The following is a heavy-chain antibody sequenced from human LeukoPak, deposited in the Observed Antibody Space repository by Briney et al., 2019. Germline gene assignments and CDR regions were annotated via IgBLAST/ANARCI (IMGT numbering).Heavy chain of an antibody. CDR3: ARSSPGYYGGNSVLFDY. CDR1: GGSISSYY. CDR2: IYYSGST. Sequence: SETLSLTCTVSGGSISSYYWSWIRQPPGKGLEWIGYIYYSGSTNYNPSLKSRVTISVDTSKNQFSLKLSSVTAADTAVYYCARSSPGYYGGNSVLFDYWGQGTLVTVSS. D-gene: IGHD4-23*01. J-gene: IGHJ4*02. V-gene: IGHV4-59*01.